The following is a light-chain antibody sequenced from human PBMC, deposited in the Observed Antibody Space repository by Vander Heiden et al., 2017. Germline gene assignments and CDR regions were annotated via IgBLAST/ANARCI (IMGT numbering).Light chain of an antibody. J-gene: IGLJ3*02. Sequence: SYVLTQLPSVSVAPGQTATITCGGDNIESKSVHWYQQKPGQAPVLAVYDDSDRPSGIPVRFSGSNSGNTATLTISRVDAGDEADYFCQVCDISSDQWVFGGGTRLTVL. CDR1: NIESKS. CDR3: QVCDISSDQWV. CDR2: DDS. V-gene: IGLV3-21*02.